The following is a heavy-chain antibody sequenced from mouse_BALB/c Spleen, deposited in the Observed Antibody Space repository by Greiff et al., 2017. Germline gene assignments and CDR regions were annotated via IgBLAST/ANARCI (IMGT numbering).Heavy chain of an antibody. CDR1: GFTFTDYY. CDR3: ARDGHYGSSAWEFWFAY. D-gene: IGHD1-1*01. Sequence: DVMLVESGGGLVQPGGSLRLSCATSGFTFTDYYMSWVRQPPGKALEWLGFIRNKANGYTTEYSASVKGRFTISRDNSQSILYLQMNTLRAEDSATYYCARDGHYGSSAWEFWFAYWGQGTLVTVSA. J-gene: IGHJ3*01. V-gene: IGHV7-3*02. CDR2: IRNKANGYTT.